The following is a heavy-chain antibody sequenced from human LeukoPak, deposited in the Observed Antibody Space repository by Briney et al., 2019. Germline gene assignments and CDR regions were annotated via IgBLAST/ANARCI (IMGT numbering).Heavy chain of an antibody. J-gene: IGHJ4*02. D-gene: IGHD6-19*01. CDR3: AKDPIKQWLDY. CDR1: GFTFSNYG. CDR2: ICDDGSNK. V-gene: IGHV3-33*03. Sequence: PGGSLRLSCAASGFTFSNYGMHWVRQAPGKGLEWVAVICDDGSNKYYADSVKGRFTISRDQSKNTLYLQMNSLRAEDTAVYYCAKDPIKQWLDYWGQGTLVTVSS.